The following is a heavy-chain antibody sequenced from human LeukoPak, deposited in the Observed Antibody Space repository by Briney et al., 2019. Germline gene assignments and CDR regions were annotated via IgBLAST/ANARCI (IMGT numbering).Heavy chain of an antibody. V-gene: IGHV1-18*01. CDR3: AREAPDYYDSSGLNK. D-gene: IGHD3-22*01. CDR2: ISAYNGNT. CDR1: GYTFTSYG. J-gene: IGHJ4*02. Sequence: ASVKVSCKASGYTFTSYGMSWVRQAPGQGLEWMGWISAYNGNTNYAQKLQGRVTMTTDTSTSTAYMELRSLRSDDTAVYYCAREAPDYYDSSGLNKWGQGTLVTVSS.